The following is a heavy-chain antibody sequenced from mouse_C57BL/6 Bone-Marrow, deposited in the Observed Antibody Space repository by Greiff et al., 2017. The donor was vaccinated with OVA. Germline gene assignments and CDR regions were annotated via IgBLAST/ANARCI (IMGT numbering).Heavy chain of an antibody. CDR1: GYTFTDYY. CDR3: ASGGDRVYYFDY. J-gene: IGHJ2*01. Sequence: VQLQQSGPVLVKPGASVKMSCKASGYTFTDYYMNWVKQSHGKSLEWIGVINPYNGGTSYNQKFKGKATLTVDKSSSPAYMELNSLTSEDSAVYYCASGGDRVYYFDYWGQGTTLTVSS. CDR2: INPYNGGT. V-gene: IGHV1-19*01. D-gene: IGHD3-2*01.